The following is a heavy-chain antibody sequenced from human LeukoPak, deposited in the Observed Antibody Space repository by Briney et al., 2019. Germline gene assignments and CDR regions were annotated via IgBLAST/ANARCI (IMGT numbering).Heavy chain of an antibody. CDR2: ISSSSSYI. D-gene: IGHD6-6*01. J-gene: IGHJ3*02. CDR1: GFTFSSYA. CDR3: ARIRGGARPHDGFDI. V-gene: IGHV3-21*01. Sequence: GGSLRLSCAASGFTFSSYAMSWVRQAPGKGLEWVSAISSSSSYIYYADSVKGRFTISRDNAKNSLYLQMNSLRAEDTAVYYCARIRGGARPHDGFDIWGQGTMVTVSS.